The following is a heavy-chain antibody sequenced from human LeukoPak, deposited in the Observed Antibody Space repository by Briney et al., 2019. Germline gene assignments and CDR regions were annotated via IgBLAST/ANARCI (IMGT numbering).Heavy chain of an antibody. V-gene: IGHV3-23*01. CDR1: GFTFSSYG. CDR2: ISGSGGNT. CDR3: ARDRGSTDFDY. J-gene: IGHJ4*02. Sequence: GGTLRLSCAASGFTFSSYGMSWVRQAPGKGLEWVSAISGSGGNTYYADSVKGRFTISRDNSKNTLYLQMNSLRAEDTAVYYCARDRGSTDFDYWGQGTLVTVSS. D-gene: IGHD3-16*01.